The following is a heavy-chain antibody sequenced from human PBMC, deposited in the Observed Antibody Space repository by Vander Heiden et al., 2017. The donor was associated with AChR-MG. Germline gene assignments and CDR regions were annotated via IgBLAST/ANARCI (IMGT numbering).Heavy chain of an antibody. CDR2: INPNSGGT. J-gene: IGHJ4*02. Sequence: QVQLVQSGAEVKKPGASVKVSCKASGYTFTGYYMHWVRQAPGQGLEWMGRINPNSGGTNYAQKFQGRVTMTRDTSISTAYMELSRLRSDDTAVYYCARDLGRGSRGYSSSWYVPGEDYWGQGTLVTVSS. CDR1: GYTFTGYY. CDR3: ARDLGRGSRGYSSSWYVPGEDY. V-gene: IGHV1-2*06. D-gene: IGHD6-13*01.